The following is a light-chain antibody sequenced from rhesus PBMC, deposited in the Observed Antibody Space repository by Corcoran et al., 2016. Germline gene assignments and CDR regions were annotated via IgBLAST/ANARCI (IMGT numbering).Light chain of an antibody. CDR3: QHNYGPPLT. J-gene: IGKJ4*01. Sequence: DIQMTQSPSSLSASVGDRVTITCRTSENVNNYVNWYQQKPGKAPKLRLNKASTLQSGVPSRFSGRGSGTVYTFPIRCLPSEDVATYSCQHNYGPPLTFGGRTKVEIK. CDR2: KAS. CDR1: ENVNNY. V-gene: IGKV1-74*01.